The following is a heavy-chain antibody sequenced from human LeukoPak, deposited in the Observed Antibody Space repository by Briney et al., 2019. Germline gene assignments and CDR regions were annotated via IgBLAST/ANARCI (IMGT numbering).Heavy chain of an antibody. CDR1: GGSISSGGYY. J-gene: IGHJ5*02. V-gene: IGHV4-31*03. CDR2: IYYSGST. CDR3: AGNHYGSAFDP. Sequence: PSQTLSLTCTVSGGSISSGGYYWSWIRQHPGTGLEWIGYIYYSGSTYYNPSLKSRVTISVDTSKNQFSLKLSSVTAADTAVYYCAGNHYGSAFDPWGQGTLVTVSS. D-gene: IGHD3-10*01.